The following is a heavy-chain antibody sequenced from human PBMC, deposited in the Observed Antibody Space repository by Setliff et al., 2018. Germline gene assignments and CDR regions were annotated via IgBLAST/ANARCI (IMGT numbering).Heavy chain of an antibody. CDR1: GFTFSRNA. J-gene: IGHJ4*02. V-gene: IGHV3-23*01. Sequence: HPGGSLRLSCAASGFTFSRNAMSWVRQAPGKGLEWVSAFGGSGDIHYADSVKGRFTISKDNSKNTLYLQMNSLRAEDTAVYYCAKDLYGWSFDYWGQGTLVTVSS. CDR2: FGGSGDI. D-gene: IGHD2-15*01. CDR3: AKDLYGWSFDY.